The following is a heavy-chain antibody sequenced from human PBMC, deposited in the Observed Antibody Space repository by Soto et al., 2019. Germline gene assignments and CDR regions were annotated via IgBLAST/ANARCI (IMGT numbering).Heavy chain of an antibody. Sequence: PSETQSLTCTVSGGSISSYYWSWIRQPPGKGLEWIGYIYYSGSTNYNPSLKSRVTISVDTSKNQFSLKLSSVTAADTAVYYCARDSNYYDSSGSWASYYYYYGMDVWGQGTTVTVSS. CDR3: ARDSNYYDSSGSWASYYYYYGMDV. CDR1: GGSISSYY. V-gene: IGHV4-59*01. D-gene: IGHD3-22*01. CDR2: IYYSGST. J-gene: IGHJ6*02.